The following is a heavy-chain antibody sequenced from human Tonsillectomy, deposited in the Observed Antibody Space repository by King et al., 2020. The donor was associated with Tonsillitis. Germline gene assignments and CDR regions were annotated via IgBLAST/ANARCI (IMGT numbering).Heavy chain of an antibody. J-gene: IGHJ1*01. CDR2: IYPGDSDT. CDR3: ARQGRSGGWLF. Sequence: QLVQSGAEVKKPGESLRLSCKGLGYTFSNYYIGWVRQMPGKGLEWMGIIYPGDSDTRYSPSFQGQVTISVDKSISTTYLQWSGLKASDTAMYYCARQGRSGGWLFWGQGTLVTVSS. CDR1: GYTFSNYY. V-gene: IGHV5-51*01. D-gene: IGHD6-19*01.